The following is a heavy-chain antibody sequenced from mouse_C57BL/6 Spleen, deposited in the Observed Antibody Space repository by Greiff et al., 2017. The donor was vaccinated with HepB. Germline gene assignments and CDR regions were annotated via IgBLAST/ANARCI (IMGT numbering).Heavy chain of an antibody. J-gene: IGHJ4*01. D-gene: IGHD2-5*01. CDR3: ARSADSNGGAMDY. V-gene: IGHV1-54*01. CDR2: INPGSGGT. CDR1: GYAFTNYL. Sequence: QVQLQQSGAELVRPGTSVKVSCKASGYAFTNYLIEWVKQRPGQGLEWIGVINPGSGGTNYNEKFKGKATLTADKSSITAYMQLSSLTSEDSAVYFCARSADSNGGAMDYWGQGTSVTVSS.